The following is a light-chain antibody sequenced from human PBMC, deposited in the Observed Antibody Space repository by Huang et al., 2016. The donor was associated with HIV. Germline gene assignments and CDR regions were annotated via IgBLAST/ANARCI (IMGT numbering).Light chain of an antibody. J-gene: IGKJ2*01. CDR1: QFLGSY. Sequence: DIEMTQSPSSLAASVGDRVSITCQASQFLGSYLRWYHQKPGKAPKLLIYAASTLGSGAASRFRGSGAGTDFPLTISGLHPEDFGSYYCQQGYMTPYTFGQGTKLDI. CDR2: AAS. V-gene: IGKV1-39*01. CDR3: QQGYMTPYT.